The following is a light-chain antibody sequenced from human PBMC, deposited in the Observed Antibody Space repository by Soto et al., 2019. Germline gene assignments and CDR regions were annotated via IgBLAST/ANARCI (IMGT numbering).Light chain of an antibody. CDR3: AAWDASLNGYG. Sequence: QSVLTQPPSASGTPGQRVTISCSGSSSNIGSKTVNWYQQLPGTVPKLLIYNSYQRPSGVPDRFSGSKSGTSASLAISGVQSEDEADYYCAAWDASLNGYGFGAGTKVTVL. CDR1: SSNIGSKT. CDR2: NSY. V-gene: IGLV1-44*01. J-gene: IGLJ1*01.